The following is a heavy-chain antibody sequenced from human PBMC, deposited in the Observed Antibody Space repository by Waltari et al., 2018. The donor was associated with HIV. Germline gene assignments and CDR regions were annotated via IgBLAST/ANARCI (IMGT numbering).Heavy chain of an antibody. CDR1: GGTFSSYT. CDR3: ARVYYYYYYGMDV. J-gene: IGHJ6*02. Sequence: QVQLVQSGAEVKKPGSSVKVSCKASGGTFSSYTISGVRQAPGQGLEWMGRIIPILGIANYAQKFQGRVTITADKSTSTAYMELSSLRSEDTAVYYCARVYYYYYYGMDVWGQGTTVTVSS. V-gene: IGHV1-69*02. CDR2: IIPILGIA.